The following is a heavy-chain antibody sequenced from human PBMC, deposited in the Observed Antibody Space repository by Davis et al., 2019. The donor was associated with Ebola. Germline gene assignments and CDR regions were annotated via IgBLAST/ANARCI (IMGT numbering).Heavy chain of an antibody. Sequence: SVKVSCKASGGTFDTFAISWVRQAPGQGLEWMGGIIPIFCSPDYPHKFQGRVTITADISTNTSYMELRSLISEDSAVYYCATDRQREQLGGNYYYDMHVWGQGTTVTVSS. D-gene: IGHD6-6*01. CDR1: GGTFDTFA. V-gene: IGHV1-69*06. J-gene: IGHJ6*02. CDR2: IIPIFCSP. CDR3: ATDRQREQLGGNYYYDMHV.